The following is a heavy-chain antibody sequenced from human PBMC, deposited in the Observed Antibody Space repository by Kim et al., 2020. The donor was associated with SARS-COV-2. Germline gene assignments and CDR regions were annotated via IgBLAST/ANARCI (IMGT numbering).Heavy chain of an antibody. D-gene: IGHD6-13*01. Sequence: SADSVKGRFTISRDNSKNTLYLQMNSLRAEDTAVYYCARGLTGIAEAFDYWGQGTLVTVSS. CDR3: ARGLTGIAEAFDY. V-gene: IGHV3-53*01. J-gene: IGHJ4*02.